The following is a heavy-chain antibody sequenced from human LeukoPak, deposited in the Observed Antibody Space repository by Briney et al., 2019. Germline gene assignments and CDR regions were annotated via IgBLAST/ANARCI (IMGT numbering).Heavy chain of an antibody. Sequence: PGGSLRLSCAASGFSFSTYWMHWVRQAPGKGLVRVSRISSDGSISSYADSVKGRFTISRDNAKNTLYLQMNSLRAEDTAVYYCARVGSGTTRDYWGQGTLVTVSS. J-gene: IGHJ4*02. CDR2: ISSDGSIS. D-gene: IGHD1-14*01. V-gene: IGHV3-74*01. CDR1: GFSFSTYW. CDR3: ARVGSGTTRDY.